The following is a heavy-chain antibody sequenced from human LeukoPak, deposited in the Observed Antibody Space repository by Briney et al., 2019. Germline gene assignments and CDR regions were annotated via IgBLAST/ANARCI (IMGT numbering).Heavy chain of an antibody. J-gene: IGHJ4*02. CDR1: GYTFTGYY. CDR3: ASDHGSGSYSLDY. V-gene: IGHV1-8*02. D-gene: IGHD3-10*01. Sequence: ASVKVSCKASGYTFTGYYMHWVRQAPGQGLEWMGWINPNSGNTGYAQKFQGRVTMTRNTSISTAYMELSSLRSEDTAVYYCASDHGSGSYSLDYWGQGTLVTVSS. CDR2: INPNSGNT.